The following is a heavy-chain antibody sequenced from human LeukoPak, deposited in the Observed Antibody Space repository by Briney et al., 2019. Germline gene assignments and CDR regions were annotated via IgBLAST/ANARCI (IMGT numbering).Heavy chain of an antibody. J-gene: IGHJ4*02. D-gene: IGHD5-18*01. CDR2: IQNDGSNE. CDR3: ANDLGWIQLNLG. Sequence: PGGSLRLPCAASGFTFSSYGMHWVRQAPGKGLEWVAYIQNDGSNEQYADSVKGRFSISRDSSKNTVYLQMNSLRAEDTAVYYCANDLGWIQLNLGRGQGTLVTVSS. CDR1: GFTFSSYG. V-gene: IGHV3-30*02.